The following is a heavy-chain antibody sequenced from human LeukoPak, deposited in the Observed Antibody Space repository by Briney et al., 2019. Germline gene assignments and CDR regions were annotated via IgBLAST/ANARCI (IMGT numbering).Heavy chain of an antibody. CDR2: IYYSGST. CDR3: ARAPYCSSTSCYFGWRDYYGMDV. J-gene: IGHJ6*02. Sequence: SETLSLTCTVSGGSISSYYWSWIRQPPGKGLEWIGYIYYSGSTNYNPSLKSRVTISVDTSKNQFSLKLSSVTAADTAVHYCARAPYCSSTSCYFGWRDYYGMDVWGQGTTVTVSS. V-gene: IGHV4-59*01. CDR1: GGSISSYY. D-gene: IGHD2-2*01.